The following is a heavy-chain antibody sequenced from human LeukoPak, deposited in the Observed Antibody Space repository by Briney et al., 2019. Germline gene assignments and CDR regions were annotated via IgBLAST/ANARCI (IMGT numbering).Heavy chain of an antibody. J-gene: IGHJ4*02. CDR2: ISSSSSYI. CDR3: ARGSPAVADLDY. D-gene: IGHD6-19*01. V-gene: IGHV3-21*01. Sequence: GGSLRLSCAASAFTFSSYSMNLVRQAPGKGLEWASSISSSSSYIYYADSVKGRFTISRDNAKNSLYLQMNSLRAEDTAVYYCARGSPAVADLDYWGQGTLVTVSS. CDR1: AFTFSSYS.